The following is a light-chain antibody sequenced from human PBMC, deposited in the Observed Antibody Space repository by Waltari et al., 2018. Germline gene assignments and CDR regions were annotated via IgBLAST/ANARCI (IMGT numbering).Light chain of an antibody. CDR1: SPHLGSTY. CDR2: RND. J-gene: IGLJ3*02. CDR3: VAWDDSLSATV. Sequence: QSVLTQPPSASGTPGQRVTISCSGSSPHLGSTYFNWYQHLPGTAPKLLIYRNDQRPSGVPDRFSGSKSGTSASLAISELRSEDEADYYCVAWDDSLSATVFGGGTKLTVL. V-gene: IGLV1-47*01.